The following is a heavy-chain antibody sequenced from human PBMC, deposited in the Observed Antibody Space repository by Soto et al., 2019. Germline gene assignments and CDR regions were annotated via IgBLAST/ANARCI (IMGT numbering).Heavy chain of an antibody. CDR2: IYPGDSDT. J-gene: IGHJ5*02. CDR3: ARHSYDFWSGYYFWFDP. V-gene: IGHV5-51*01. Sequence: GESLKISCKGSGYSFTSYWIGWVRQMPGKGLEWMGIIYPGDSDTRYSPSFQGQVTISADKSISTAYLQWSSLKASDTAMYYCARHSYDFWSGYYFWFDPWGQGTLVTV. D-gene: IGHD3-3*01. CDR1: GYSFTSYW.